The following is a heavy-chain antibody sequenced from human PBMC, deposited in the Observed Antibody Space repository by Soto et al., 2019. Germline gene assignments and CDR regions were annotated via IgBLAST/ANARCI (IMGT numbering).Heavy chain of an antibody. CDR3: ARANRGAFDH. J-gene: IGHJ4*02. CDR2: IFYTRST. CDR1: GGSIHDYY. Sequence: QVQLQESGPGLVKPSQTLSLTCTVSGGSIHDYYWVWIRQPPGKGLEWIGSIFYTRSTDYNPSLKSRVTLSLATSKNQFSLNLSSVTAADTAVYYCARANRGAFDHWGQGALVTVSS. V-gene: IGHV4-59*01.